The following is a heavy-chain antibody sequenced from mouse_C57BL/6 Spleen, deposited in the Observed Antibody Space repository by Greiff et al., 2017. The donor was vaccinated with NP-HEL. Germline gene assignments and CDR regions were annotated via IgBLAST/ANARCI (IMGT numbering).Heavy chain of an antibody. V-gene: IGHV5-4*01. J-gene: IGHJ2*01. CDR3: AREDYYYGSSGYFDY. Sequence: EVKLVESGGGLVKPGGSLKLSCAASGFTFSSYAMSWVRQTPEKRLEWVATISDGGSYTYYPDNVKGRFTISRDNAKNNLYLQMSHLKSEDTAMYYCAREDYYYGSSGYFDYWGQGTTLTVSS. CDR1: GFTFSSYA. CDR2: ISDGGSYT. D-gene: IGHD1-1*01.